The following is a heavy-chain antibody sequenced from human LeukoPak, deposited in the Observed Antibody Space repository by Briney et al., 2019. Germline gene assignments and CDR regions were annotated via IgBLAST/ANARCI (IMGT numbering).Heavy chain of an antibody. CDR2: IYYSGST. V-gene: IGHV4-30-4*08. CDR3: ARAFKWYSSSSVRAFDI. J-gene: IGHJ3*02. Sequence: SETLSLTCTVSGGSISNYYWSWIRQPPGKGLEWIGYIYYSGSTYYNPSLKSRVTISVDTSKNQFSLKLTSVTAADTAVYYCARAFKWYSSSSVRAFDIWGQGTMVTVSS. CDR1: GGSISNYY. D-gene: IGHD6-6*01.